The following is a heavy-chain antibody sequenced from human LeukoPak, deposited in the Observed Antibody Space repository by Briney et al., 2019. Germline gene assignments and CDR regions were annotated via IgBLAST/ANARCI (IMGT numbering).Heavy chain of an antibody. CDR2: IYYNGNT. V-gene: IGHV4-39*01. CDR1: GGSVSSSDYY. D-gene: IGHD5-18*01. J-gene: IGHJ4*02. Sequence: SETLSLTCTVSGGSVSSSDYYWGWIRQPPGKGLEWIGSIYYNGNTYYNPSLKSRVTISADTSKNQFSLKLSSVTAGDTAVYYCAKTYRARGYTYGHFDSWGQGTLVTVSS. CDR3: AKTYRARGYTYGHFDS.